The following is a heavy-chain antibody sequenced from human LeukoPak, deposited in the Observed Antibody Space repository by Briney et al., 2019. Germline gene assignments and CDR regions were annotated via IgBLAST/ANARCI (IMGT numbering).Heavy chain of an antibody. D-gene: IGHD2-15*01. V-gene: IGHV1-69*13. Sequence: SVKVSCKASGGTFSGYAISWVRQAPGQGLDWMGGIIPIFGTANYAQKFQGRVTITADESTSTAYMELSSLRSEDTAVYYCARDPQMGYCSGGSCRDHYYYYGMDVWGQGTTVTVSS. CDR3: ARDPQMGYCSGGSCRDHYYYYGMDV. CDR2: IIPIFGTA. J-gene: IGHJ6*02. CDR1: GGTFSGYA.